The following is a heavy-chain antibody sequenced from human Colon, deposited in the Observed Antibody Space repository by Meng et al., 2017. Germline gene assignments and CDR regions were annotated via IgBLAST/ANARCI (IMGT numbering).Heavy chain of an antibody. V-gene: IGHV4-61*01. D-gene: IGHD3-10*01. CDR1: CGSVSSASYY. CDR2: IHYSGSR. J-gene: IGHJ4*02. Sequence: GQLQESGPGRGRPSDTLSLNCNVSCGSVSSASYYWSWIRQPPGKGLEWIGLIHYSGSRNYNPSLKSRVTMSVDTSKNQVSLRLTSVTAADTAVYYCARFYGSGTFEVHDYWGQGTLVTVSS. CDR3: ARFYGSGTFEVHDY.